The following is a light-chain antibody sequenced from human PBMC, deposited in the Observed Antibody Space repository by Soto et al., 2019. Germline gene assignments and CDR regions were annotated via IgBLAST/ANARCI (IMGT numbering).Light chain of an antibody. CDR2: KAS. V-gene: IGKV1-5*03. CDR1: QSISSW. J-gene: IGKJ1*01. Sequence: DIQMTQSPSTLSASVGDRVTITCRASQSISSWLAWYQQKPGKAPNLLIYKASNLESGVPSRFSGSGSGTKFTLTISGLQPDDFETNYGQQYNRNFPWTFGQGPRVDIK. CDR3: QQYNRNFPWT.